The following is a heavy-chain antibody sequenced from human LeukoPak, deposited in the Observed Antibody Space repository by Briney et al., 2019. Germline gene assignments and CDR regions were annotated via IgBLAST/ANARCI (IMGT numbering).Heavy chain of an antibody. CDR1: GGSVSSYY. V-gene: IGHV4-4*07. Sequence: SETLSLTCTVSGGSVSSYYWNWIRQPAGKGLEWIGRIYSSGSTNYNPSLESRVTMSVDTSKNQFSLKLSSVTAADTAVYYCAIGLGTGWPYYFDYWGQGTLVTVSS. CDR2: IYSSGST. CDR3: AIGLGTGWPYYFDY. D-gene: IGHD2-8*02. J-gene: IGHJ4*02.